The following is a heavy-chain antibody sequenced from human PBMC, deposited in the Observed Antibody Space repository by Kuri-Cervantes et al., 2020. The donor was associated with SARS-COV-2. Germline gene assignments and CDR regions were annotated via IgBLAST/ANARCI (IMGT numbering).Heavy chain of an antibody. CDR3: ASPEVAIRG. CDR2: ISSSSSTI. D-gene: IGHD2-2*02. CDR1: GFTFSSYS. J-gene: IGHJ4*02. Sequence: GESLKISCAASGFTFSSYSMNWVRQAPGKGLEWVSYISSSSSTIYYADSVKGRFTISRDNAKNSLYLQINSLRAEDTAVYYCASPEVAIRGWGQGTLVTVSS. V-gene: IGHV3-48*01.